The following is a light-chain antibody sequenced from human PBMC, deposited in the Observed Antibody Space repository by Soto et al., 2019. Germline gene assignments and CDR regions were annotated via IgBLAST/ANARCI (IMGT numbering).Light chain of an antibody. CDR2: EAS. Sequence: EIVLTQSPATLSLSPGERASLCYRASQSIATYLAWYQQKPGQAPRLLIYEASNRATGVPDRFSGSGSGTDFTLSISSLEPEDFALYYCQQRSSFGQGTRLEIK. J-gene: IGKJ5*01. CDR1: QSIATY. V-gene: IGKV3-11*01. CDR3: QQRSS.